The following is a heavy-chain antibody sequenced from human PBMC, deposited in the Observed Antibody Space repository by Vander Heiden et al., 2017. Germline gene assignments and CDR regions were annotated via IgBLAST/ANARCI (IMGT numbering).Heavy chain of an antibody. Sequence: QVQLVQSGAEVKKPGSSVKVSCKASGGPFSSYAISWVRPAPGQGLEWMGGIIPIFVTANYAQKFQGRVTITADESTSTAYMELSSLRSEDTAVYYCARDRGYWSGGSCYVLDYWGQGTLVTVSS. CDR3: ARDRGYWSGGSCYVLDY. V-gene: IGHV1-69*01. J-gene: IGHJ4*02. CDR2: IIPIFVTA. CDR1: GGPFSSYA. D-gene: IGHD2-15*01.